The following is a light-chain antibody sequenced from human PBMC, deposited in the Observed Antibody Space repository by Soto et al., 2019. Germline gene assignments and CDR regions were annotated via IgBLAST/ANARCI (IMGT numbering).Light chain of an antibody. CDR2: VAS. V-gene: IGKV1-12*01. J-gene: IGKJ3*01. CDR1: QGISSW. Sequence: DIQMTQSPSSVSASVGDRVTITCRASQGISSWLAWYQQKPGQAPKLLIYVASSLQNGVPSRFRGSGSGTDFTLSISSLEPEDFATYYCQQSYNIPLTFGPGTKLDFK. CDR3: QQSYNIPLT.